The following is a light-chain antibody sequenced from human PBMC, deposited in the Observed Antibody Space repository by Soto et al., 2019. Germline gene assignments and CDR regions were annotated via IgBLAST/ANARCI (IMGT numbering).Light chain of an antibody. J-gene: IGLJ2*01. CDR3: CSYAGSYTVV. CDR1: SSDVGGYNY. CDR2: DVS. Sequence: QSALTQPRSVSGSPGQSVTISCTGTSSDVGGYNYVSWYQQHPSKAPKLMIYDVSKRPSGVSDRVSGSNSGNTASLTISGLQDEDEADYYCCSYAGSYTVVFGGGTKVTVL. V-gene: IGLV2-11*01.